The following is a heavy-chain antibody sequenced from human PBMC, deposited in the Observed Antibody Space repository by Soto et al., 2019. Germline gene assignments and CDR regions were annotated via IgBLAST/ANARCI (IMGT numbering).Heavy chain of an antibody. V-gene: IGHV3-23*01. D-gene: IGHD6-13*01. Sequence: VGSLRLSCVASGFSFSSYAMSWVRQAPVKVLEWVSVISGSDGSTYYADSVKVRFTISRDNSKSTLYLQMNSLRAEDTAVYYCAKDRERDAWYEDYWGQGTLVAVSS. CDR3: AKDRERDAWYEDY. J-gene: IGHJ4*02. CDR1: GFSFSSYA. CDR2: ISGSDGST.